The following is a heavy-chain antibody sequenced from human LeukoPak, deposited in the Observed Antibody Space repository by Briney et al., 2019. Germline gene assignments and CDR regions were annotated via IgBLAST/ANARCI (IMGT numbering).Heavy chain of an antibody. J-gene: IGHJ3*02. CDR1: GFTVSSNY. CDR3: ATSKAVAGTNAFDI. Sequence: GGSLRLSCAASGFTVSSNYMSWVRQAPGKGLEWVSVIYSGGSTCYADSVKGRFTISRDNSKNTLYLQMNSLRAEDTAVYYCATSKAVAGTNAFDIWGQGTMVTVSS. D-gene: IGHD6-19*01. V-gene: IGHV3-66*02. CDR2: IYSGGST.